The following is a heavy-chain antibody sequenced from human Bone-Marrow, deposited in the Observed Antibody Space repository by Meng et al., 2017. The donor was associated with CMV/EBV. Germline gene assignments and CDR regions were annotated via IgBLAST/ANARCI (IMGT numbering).Heavy chain of an antibody. V-gene: IGHV3-21*01. CDR2: IRSSSSYI. CDR3: ARDLGVGAIEGGFDI. J-gene: IGHJ3*02. D-gene: IGHD1-26*01. CDR1: GFTFSSYS. Sequence: GESLKISCAASGFTFSSYSMNWVRQAPGKGLEWVSSIRSSSSYIYYADSVKGRFTISRDNAKNSLYLQLNSLRAEDTAVYYCARDLGVGAIEGGFDIWGQGTTVTVSS.